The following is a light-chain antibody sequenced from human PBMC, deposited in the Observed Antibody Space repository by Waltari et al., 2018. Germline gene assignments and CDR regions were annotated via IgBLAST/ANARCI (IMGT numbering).Light chain of an antibody. J-gene: IGKJ1*01. Sequence: DIQMTQSPSSPSPFVGERGTITCRASQSIRSYVNWYQQKAGKAPQLLIYGASSLQSGVPSRFSGSGSGTDFTLTIRSLQPEDFATYYCQQSLNTPRTFGQGTKVEMK. CDR2: GAS. CDR3: QQSLNTPRT. CDR1: QSIRSY. V-gene: IGKV1-39*01.